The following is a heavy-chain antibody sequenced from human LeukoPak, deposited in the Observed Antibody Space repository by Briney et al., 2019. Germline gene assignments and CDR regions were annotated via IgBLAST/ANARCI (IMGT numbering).Heavy chain of an antibody. D-gene: IGHD5-18*01. CDR3: TTAAGYNYGQY. J-gene: IGHJ4*02. CDR1: GLTVSSNY. CDR2: LYIGGNT. Sequence: GGSLRLSCAASGLTVSSNYMNWVRQAPGKGLEWVSALYIGGNTYYADSVRGRFTISRDNSKNTLYLQMDSLRAEDTAIYYCTTAAGYNYGQYWGQGTLVTVSS. V-gene: IGHV3-53*01.